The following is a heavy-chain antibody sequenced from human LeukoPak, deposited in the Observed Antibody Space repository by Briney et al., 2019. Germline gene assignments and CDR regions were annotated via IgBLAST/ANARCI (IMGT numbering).Heavy chain of an antibody. Sequence: SETLSLTCTVSGGSISSSCYYWGWLRQPPGKGLEWFGNSYYTGSTYYNPSLKRLVSISVDTSKSQFSLKLNSVTAADTAVYYCARGSYPGWYNGEFDYWGQGILVIVSS. CDR3: ARGSYPGWYNGEFDY. CDR2: SYYTGST. V-gene: IGHV4-39*07. J-gene: IGHJ4*02. CDR1: GGSISSSCYY. D-gene: IGHD6-19*01.